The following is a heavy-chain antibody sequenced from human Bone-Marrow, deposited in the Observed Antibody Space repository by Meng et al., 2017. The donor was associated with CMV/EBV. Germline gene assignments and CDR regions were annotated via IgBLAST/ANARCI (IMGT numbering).Heavy chain of an antibody. CDR3: ARAPLYGSGSYGSYGMDV. CDR1: GFTFSSYA. Sequence: GGSLRLSCAASGFTFSSYAMSWVRQAPGKGLEWVSAISGSGGSTYYADSVKGRFTISRDNSKNTLYLQMNSLRAEDTAVYYCARAPLYGSGSYGSYGMDVWGQGTTVTVYS. J-gene: IGHJ6*02. CDR2: ISGSGGST. V-gene: IGHV3-23*01. D-gene: IGHD3-10*01.